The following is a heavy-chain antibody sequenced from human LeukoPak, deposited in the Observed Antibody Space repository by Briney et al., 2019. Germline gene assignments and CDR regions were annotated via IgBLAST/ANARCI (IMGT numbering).Heavy chain of an antibody. CDR2: IYYSGST. CDR1: GGSISSGGFY. CDR3: ARGRVQLDY. D-gene: IGHD2-2*01. Sequence: SETLSLTCTVSGGSISSGGFYWSWIRQYPGKGLEWIGYIYYSGSTYYNPSLKSRVTISVDTSKNQFSLKLSSVTAADTALYYCARGRVQLDYWGQGTLVTVSS. V-gene: IGHV4-31*03. J-gene: IGHJ4*02.